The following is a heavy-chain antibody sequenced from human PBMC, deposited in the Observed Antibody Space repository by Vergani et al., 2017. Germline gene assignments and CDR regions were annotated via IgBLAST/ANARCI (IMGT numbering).Heavy chain of an antibody. V-gene: IGHV3-74*01. Sequence: EVQLVESGGGLVQPGGSLRLSCAASGFTFSSYWMHWVRQAPGKGLVWVSRINSDGSSTSYADSVKGRFTISRDNAKNTLYLQMNSLRAEDTAVYYCARDLPPNYDCWSGYSHAYYYYYGLDVWGQGTTVTVSS. D-gene: IGHD3-3*01. CDR3: ARDLPPNYDCWSGYSHAYYYYYGLDV. CDR1: GFTFSSYW. J-gene: IGHJ6*02. CDR2: INSDGSST.